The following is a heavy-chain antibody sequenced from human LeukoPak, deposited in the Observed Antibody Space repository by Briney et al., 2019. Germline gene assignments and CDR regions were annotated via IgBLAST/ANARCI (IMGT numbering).Heavy chain of an antibody. J-gene: IGHJ4*02. CDR1: GASVSGSNYY. V-gene: IGHV4-39*01. CDR2: IYSSGST. D-gene: IGHD1-26*01. Sequence: PSETLSLTCAVSGASVSGSNYYWGWLRQPPGKGLEWIGNIYSSGSTYYNASLQSRVTISIDTSKNQFSLRLNSVTAADTAMYYCAKSGGYGLIDYWGQGTRVTVSS. CDR3: AKSGGYGLIDY.